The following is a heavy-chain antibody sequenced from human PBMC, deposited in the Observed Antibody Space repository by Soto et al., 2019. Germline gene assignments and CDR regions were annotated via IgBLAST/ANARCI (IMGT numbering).Heavy chain of an antibody. J-gene: IGHJ6*02. Sequence: PGGSLRLSCAASGFTFSTYALSWVRLVPGKGLEWVSSISTTGGSTYYADSVKGRFTISRDNSKNTLYLQMNSLRAEDTAVYYCPKTKIPGPYYYYFGMDVWGQGATVTVSS. V-gene: IGHV3-23*01. CDR2: ISTTGGST. CDR1: GFTFSTYA. CDR3: PKTKIPGPYYYYFGMDV. D-gene: IGHD2-21*01.